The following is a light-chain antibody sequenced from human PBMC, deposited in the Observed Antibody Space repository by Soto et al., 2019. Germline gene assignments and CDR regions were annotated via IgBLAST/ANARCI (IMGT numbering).Light chain of an antibody. CDR1: SSDVGGYNY. CDR2: DVS. Sequence: QSALTQPASVSGSPGQSITISCAGTSSDVGGYNYVSWYQQHPGKAPKLMIYDVSNRPSGVSNRFSGSKSGNTASLTISGLQAEDEPDYYCSSYTSSTTLVFGGGTKVTFL. J-gene: IGLJ2*01. CDR3: SSYTSSTTLV. V-gene: IGLV2-14*01.